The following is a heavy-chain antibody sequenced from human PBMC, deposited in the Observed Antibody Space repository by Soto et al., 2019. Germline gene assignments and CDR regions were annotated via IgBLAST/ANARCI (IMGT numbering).Heavy chain of an antibody. CDR3: ARDFLGYCSGGSCYPPADYWFDP. CDR2: ISAYNGNT. CDR1: GYTFTSYG. Sequence: ASVKVSCKASGYTFTSYGISWVRQAPGQGLEWMGWISAYNGNTNYAQKLQGRVTMTTDTSTSTAYMELRSLRSDDTAVYYCARDFLGYCSGGSCYPPADYWFDPWGQGTLVTVSS. J-gene: IGHJ5*02. V-gene: IGHV1-18*01. D-gene: IGHD2-15*01.